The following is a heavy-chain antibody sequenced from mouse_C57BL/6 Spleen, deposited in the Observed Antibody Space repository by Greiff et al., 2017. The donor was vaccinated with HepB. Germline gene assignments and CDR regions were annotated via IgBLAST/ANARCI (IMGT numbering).Heavy chain of an antibody. CDR2: IDPSDSYT. CDR3: ARLYDGSSYGFAY. CDR1: GYTFTSYW. Sequence: QVQLQQPGAELVMPGASVKLSCKASGYTFTSYWMHWVKQRPGQGLEWIGEIDPSDSYTNYNQKFKGKSTLTVDKSSSTAYMQLSSLTSEDSAVYYWARLYDGSSYGFAYWGQGTLVTVSA. V-gene: IGHV1-69*01. D-gene: IGHD1-1*01. J-gene: IGHJ3*01.